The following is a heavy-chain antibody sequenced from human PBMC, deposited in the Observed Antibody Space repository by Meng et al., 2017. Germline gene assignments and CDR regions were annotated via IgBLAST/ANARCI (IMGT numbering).Heavy chain of an antibody. CDR2: IIPIFGTA. Sequence: QVQLVQSGAGVKKPGSPRKVSCKASGGTLSSYAISWVRQAPGQGLEWMGGIIPIFGTANYAQKFQGRVTITADKSTSTAYMELSSLRSEDTAVYYCARVSPPIAVAAPDYWGQGTLVTVSS. D-gene: IGHD6-19*01. CDR3: ARVSPPIAVAAPDY. V-gene: IGHV1-69*14. J-gene: IGHJ4*02. CDR1: GGTLSSYA.